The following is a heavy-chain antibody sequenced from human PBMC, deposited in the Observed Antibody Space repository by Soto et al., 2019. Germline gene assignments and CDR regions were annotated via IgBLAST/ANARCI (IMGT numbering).Heavy chain of an antibody. CDR3: ARDPLRTRYGVHDY. Sequence: GGSLRLSCAASGFTFSSYSMNWVRQAPGKGLEWVSYISSSSSTIYYADSVKGRFTISRDNAKNSLYLQMNSLRAEDTAVYYCARDPLRTRYGVHDYWGQGTLVTVSS. V-gene: IGHV3-48*01. CDR1: GFTFSSYS. CDR2: ISSSSSTI. D-gene: IGHD4-17*01. J-gene: IGHJ4*02.